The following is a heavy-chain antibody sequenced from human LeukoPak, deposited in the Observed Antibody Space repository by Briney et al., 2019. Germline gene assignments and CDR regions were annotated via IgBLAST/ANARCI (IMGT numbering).Heavy chain of an antibody. J-gene: IGHJ6*02. D-gene: IGHD6-13*01. Sequence: PGGSLRLSCAASGFTFSSYAMHWVRQAPGKGLGYGSAISSNGGSTYYANSVKGRFTISRDNSKNTLYLQMGSLRAEDMAVYYCARGAGYSSSWYHYYYYYGMDVWGQGTTVTVSS. V-gene: IGHV3-64*01. CDR3: ARGAGYSSSWYHYYYYYGMDV. CDR1: GFTFSSYA. CDR2: ISSNGGST.